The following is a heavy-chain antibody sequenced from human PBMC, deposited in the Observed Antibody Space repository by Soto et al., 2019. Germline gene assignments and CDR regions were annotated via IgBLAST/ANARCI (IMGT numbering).Heavy chain of an antibody. Sequence: QVQLQESGPGLVKPSETLSLTCTVSGGSISSYYWSWIRQPPGKGLEWIGYIYYSGSTNYNPSLKSRVTISVDTSKNQFSLKLSSVTAADTAVYYCARGGYSSSWSSVEWFDPWGQGTLVTVSS. V-gene: IGHV4-59*01. J-gene: IGHJ5*02. CDR3: ARGGYSSSWSSVEWFDP. CDR1: GGSISSYY. D-gene: IGHD6-13*01. CDR2: IYYSGST.